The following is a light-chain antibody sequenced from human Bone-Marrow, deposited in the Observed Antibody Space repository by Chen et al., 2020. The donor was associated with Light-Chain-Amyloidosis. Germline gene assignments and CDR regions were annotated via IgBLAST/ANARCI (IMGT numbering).Light chain of an antibody. J-gene: IGLJ3*02. V-gene: IGLV3-21*02. CDR2: DDS. CDR1: NIXPTS. CDR3: QVWXRSSDRPV. Sequence: XVLXXPSSVSVAPGQTAXXXCGXTNIXPTSVXCNQQXPGQXPLLVVYDDSXRPSGIPERXSCSTSGXTAXXPISXXEAXXEADYXXQVWXRSSDRPVFGGGTKLTVL.